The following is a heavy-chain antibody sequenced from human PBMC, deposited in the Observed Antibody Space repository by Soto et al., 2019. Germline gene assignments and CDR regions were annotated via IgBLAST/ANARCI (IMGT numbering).Heavy chain of an antibody. J-gene: IGHJ6*02. CDR3: ARSPRTSGGKDV. D-gene: IGHD3-10*01. Sequence: GGSLRLSCAASGFTFSSYSMNWVRQAPGKGLEWVSSISSSSSYIYYADSVKGRFTNSRDNAKNSLYLQMNSLRAEDTAVYYCARSPRTSGGKDVGGQGTTVIVS. V-gene: IGHV3-21*01. CDR1: GFTFSSYS. CDR2: ISSSSSYI.